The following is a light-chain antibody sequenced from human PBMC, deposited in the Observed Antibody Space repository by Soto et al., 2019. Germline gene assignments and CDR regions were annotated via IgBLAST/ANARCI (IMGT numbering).Light chain of an antibody. CDR2: GAS. CDR3: QQYSNWPPVT. J-gene: IGKJ5*01. Sequence: EVVMTQSPATLSVSPGDRVTLSCRASQSIRSYLAWYQQKPGQAPRLLIYGASTRATGIPARFSGSGSGTEFTLTISSLQSEDFAVYYCQQYSNWPPVTFGQGTRLEIK. CDR1: QSIRSY. V-gene: IGKV3-15*01.